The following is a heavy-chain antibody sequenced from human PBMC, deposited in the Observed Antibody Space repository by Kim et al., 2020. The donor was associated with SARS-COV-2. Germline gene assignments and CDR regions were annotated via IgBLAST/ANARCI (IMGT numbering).Heavy chain of an antibody. CDR1: GGSISSGGYY. Sequence: SETLSLTCTVSGGSISSGGYYWSWIRQHPGKGLEWIGYIYYSGSTYYNPSLKSRVTISVDTSKNQFSLKLSSVTAADTAVYYCARTDSSSWYDLDYWGQGTLVTVSS. D-gene: IGHD6-13*01. V-gene: IGHV4-31*03. J-gene: IGHJ4*02. CDR3: ARTDSSSWYDLDY. CDR2: IYYSGST.